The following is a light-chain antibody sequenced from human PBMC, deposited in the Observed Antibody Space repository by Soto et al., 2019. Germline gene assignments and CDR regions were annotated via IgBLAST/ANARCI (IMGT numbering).Light chain of an antibody. CDR2: AAS. CDR1: QGISSY. CDR3: QQFKSYPLT. Sequence: QLTQSPSSRSASLRDRVTITFWASQGISSYLAWYQQKPGEAPKLLIYAASTLQSGVPSRFSGSGSGTDFTLTTSSLQPEDFATYYCQQFKSYPLTFGEGTKV. V-gene: IGKV1-9*01. J-gene: IGKJ4*01.